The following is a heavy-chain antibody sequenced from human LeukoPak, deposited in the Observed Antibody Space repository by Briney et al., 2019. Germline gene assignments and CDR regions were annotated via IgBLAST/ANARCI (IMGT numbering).Heavy chain of an antibody. V-gene: IGHV4-30-2*01. CDR3: ARMVRGVITKGEGYFDY. CDR2: TYHSGST. J-gene: IGHJ4*02. D-gene: IGHD3-10*01. CDR1: GGSISSGGYS. Sequence: SQTLSLTCAVSGGSISSGGYSWSWIRQPPGKGLEWIGYTYHSGSTYYNPSLKSRVTISVDRSKNQFSLKLSSVTAADTAVYYCARMVRGVITKGEGYFDYWGQGTLVTVSS.